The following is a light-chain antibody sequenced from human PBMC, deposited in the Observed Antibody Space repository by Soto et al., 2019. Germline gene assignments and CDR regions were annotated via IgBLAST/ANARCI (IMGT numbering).Light chain of an antibody. CDR1: ESISTY. V-gene: IGKV3-11*02. J-gene: IGKJ5*01. CDR3: QQRSTGVT. CDR2: DAS. Sequence: EIVLTQSPATLSLSPGERATLSCRASESISTYLAWYQQKPGQAPRPLIYDASNRATGIPARFGGSGSGREFTLTINSLEPEDSAVYFCQQRSTGVTFGQGTRLEIK.